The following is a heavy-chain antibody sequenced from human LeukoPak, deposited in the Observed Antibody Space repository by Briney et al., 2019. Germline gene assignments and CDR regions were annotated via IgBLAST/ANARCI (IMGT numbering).Heavy chain of an antibody. V-gene: IGHV4-59*01. D-gene: IGHD3-10*01. CDR3: ARVMVRGVIDY. CDR2: IYYSGST. J-gene: IGHJ4*02. CDR1: GGSISTYY. Sequence: PSETLSLTCTVSGGSISTYYWSWIRQPPGKGLEWIGYIYYSGSTNYNPSLKSRVTISVDTSKNQFSLKLSSVTAADTAVYYCARVMVRGVIDYWGQETLVTVSS.